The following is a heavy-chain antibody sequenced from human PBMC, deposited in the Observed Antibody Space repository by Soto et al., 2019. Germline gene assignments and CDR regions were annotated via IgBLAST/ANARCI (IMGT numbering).Heavy chain of an antibody. CDR1: GYTFTSYA. CDR2: INAGNGNT. Sequence: QVQLVQSGAEVKKPGASVMVSCKASGYTFTSYAIHWVRQAPGQRLEWMGWINAGNGNTKYSQKFQGRVTITRDTSASTAYMELSSLRSEDTAVYYCARATPTYDSSGYYPPFVDYWGQGTLVTVSS. J-gene: IGHJ4*02. CDR3: ARATPTYDSSGYYPPFVDY. V-gene: IGHV1-3*01. D-gene: IGHD3-22*01.